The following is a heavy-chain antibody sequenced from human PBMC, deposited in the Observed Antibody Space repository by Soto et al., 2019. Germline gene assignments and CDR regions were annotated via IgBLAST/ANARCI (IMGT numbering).Heavy chain of an antibody. J-gene: IGHJ5*01. CDR3: AREVDYDFWGGRHWFDS. V-gene: IGHV4-59*07. CDR1: SDCLYVNY. D-gene: IGHD3-3*01. Sequence: SGTLYLTCSLCSDCLYVNYLTWTRQYTGKGLEWVGYIYYTGITNYNPSLKRRVTICLDRSKNQFSLKLDSVTAADKAVYYCAREVDYDFWGGRHWFDSWGQGTLVTVSS. CDR2: IYYTGIT.